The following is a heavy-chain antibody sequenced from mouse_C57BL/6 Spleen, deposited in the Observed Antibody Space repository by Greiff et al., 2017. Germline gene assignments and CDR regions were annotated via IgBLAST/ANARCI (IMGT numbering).Heavy chain of an antibody. J-gene: IGHJ1*03. CDR2: INPNNGGT. V-gene: IGHV1-18*01. D-gene: IGHD1-1*01. Sequence: EVQLQQSGPELVKPGASVKIPCKASGYTFTDYNMDWVKQSHGKSLEWIGDINPNNGGTIYNQKFKGKATLTVDKSSSTAYMELRSLTSEDTAVYYCARYPTTVVAHWFFDGWGTGTTVTVSS. CDR3: ARYPTTVVAHWFFDG. CDR1: GYTFTDYN.